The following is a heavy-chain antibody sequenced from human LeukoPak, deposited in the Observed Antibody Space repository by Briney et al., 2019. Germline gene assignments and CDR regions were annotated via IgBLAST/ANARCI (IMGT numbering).Heavy chain of an antibody. CDR2: IYSGGST. D-gene: IGHD3-9*01. CDR3: ARGYYDILTGYYQDDAFDI. Sequence: GGSLRLSCAASGFTVSSNYMSWVRQAPGKGLEWVSVIYSGGSTYYTDSVKGRFTISRDNSKNTLYLQMNSLRAEDTAVYYCARGYYDILTGYYQDDAFDIWGQGTMVTVSS. CDR1: GFTVSSNY. J-gene: IGHJ3*02. V-gene: IGHV3-66*01.